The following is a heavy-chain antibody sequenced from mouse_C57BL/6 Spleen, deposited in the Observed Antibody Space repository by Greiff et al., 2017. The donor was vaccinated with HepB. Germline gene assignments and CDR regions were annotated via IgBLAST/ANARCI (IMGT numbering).Heavy chain of an antibody. CDR3: ASTVVARYWYFDV. CDR2: IYPGDGDT. Sequence: VQLQQSGPELVKPGASVKISCKASGYAFSSSWMNWVKQRPGKGLEWIGRIYPGDGDTNYNGKFKGKATLTAAQTSSTAYMQLSSLTSEDSAVYFCASTVVARYWYFDVWGTVTTVTVSS. V-gene: IGHV1-82*01. D-gene: IGHD1-1*01. J-gene: IGHJ1*03. CDR1: GYAFSSSW.